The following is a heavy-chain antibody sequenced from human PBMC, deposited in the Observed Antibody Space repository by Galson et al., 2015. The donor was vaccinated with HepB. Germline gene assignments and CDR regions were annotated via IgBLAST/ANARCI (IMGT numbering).Heavy chain of an antibody. Sequence: SLRLSCAASGFTFSSYGMHWVRQAPGKGLEWVAVISYDGSNKYYADSVKGRFTIPRDNSKNTLYLQMNSLRAEDTAVYYCAKAGVVVPAAMGVGYYYGMDVWGQGTTVTVSS. J-gene: IGHJ6*02. CDR2: ISYDGSNK. CDR3: AKAGVVVPAAMGVGYYYGMDV. CDR1: GFTFSSYG. D-gene: IGHD2-2*01. V-gene: IGHV3-30*18.